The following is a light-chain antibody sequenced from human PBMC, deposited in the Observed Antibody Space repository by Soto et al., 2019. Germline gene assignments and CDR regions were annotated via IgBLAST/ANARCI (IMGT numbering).Light chain of an antibody. CDR2: EVS. V-gene: IGLV2-23*02. CDR1: SSDVGSYNL. CDR3: CSYAGSSTSYNYV. J-gene: IGLJ1*01. Sequence: QSALTQPASVSGSPGQSITISCTGTSSDVGSYNLVSWYQRHPGKAPKLMIYEVSKRPSGVSNRFSGSKSGNTASLTISGLQAEDEADYYCCSYAGSSTSYNYVFGTGTQLTVL.